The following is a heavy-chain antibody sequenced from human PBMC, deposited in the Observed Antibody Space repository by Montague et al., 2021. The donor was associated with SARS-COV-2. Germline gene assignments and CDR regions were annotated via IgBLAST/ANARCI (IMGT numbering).Heavy chain of an antibody. D-gene: IGHD2-15*01. CDR2: ISSGSGSSI. Sequence: SLSLSCAASGFSFSRYEMTWARQAPGKGLEWISYISSGSGSSIHYADSVRGRFTISRANAKNSLYLQMNGLRAEDTAIYYCARDVDPNSWDGMDVWGQGTTVTVSS. V-gene: IGHV3-48*03. J-gene: IGHJ6*02. CDR1: GFSFSRYE. CDR3: ARDVDPNSWDGMDV.